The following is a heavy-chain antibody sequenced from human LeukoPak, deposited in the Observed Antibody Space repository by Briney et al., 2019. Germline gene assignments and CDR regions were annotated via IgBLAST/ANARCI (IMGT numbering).Heavy chain of an antibody. CDR2: FDPEDGET. J-gene: IGHJ6*03. CDR3: ARVDWRVVVAKSNTSNYYYYYMDV. CDR1: GYTLTELS. V-gene: IGHV1-24*01. Sequence: ASVKVSCKVSGYTLTELSMHWVRQAPGKGLEWMGGFDPEDGETIYAQKFQGRVTITADKSTSTAYMELSSLRSEDTAVYYCARVDWRVVVAKSNTSNYYYYYMDVWGKGTTVTVSS. D-gene: IGHD2-15*01.